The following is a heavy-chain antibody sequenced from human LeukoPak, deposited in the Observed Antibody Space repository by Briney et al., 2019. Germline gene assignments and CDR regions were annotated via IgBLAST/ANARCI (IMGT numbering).Heavy chain of an antibody. CDR2: ISGSGGST. CDR3: AKVGDFLYYYYGMDV. D-gene: IGHD3-10*01. CDR1: GFTFSSYA. V-gene: IGHV3-23*01. Sequence: GGSLRLSCAASGFTFSSYAMSWVRQAPGKGLEWVSAISGSGGSTYYADSVKGRFTISRDNSKNTLYLQMNSLRAEDTAVYYCAKVGDFLYYYYGMDVWGQGTTVTVSS. J-gene: IGHJ6*02.